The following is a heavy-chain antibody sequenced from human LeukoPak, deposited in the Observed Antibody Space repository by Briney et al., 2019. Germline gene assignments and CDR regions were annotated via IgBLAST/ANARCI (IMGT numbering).Heavy chain of an antibody. CDR2: IKQDGSEK. V-gene: IGHV3-7*01. J-gene: IGHJ4*02. D-gene: IGHD3-3*01. CDR3: ARDGHYDFWSGHYGPIDY. CDR1: GFTFSSYW. Sequence: GGSLRLSCAASGFTFSSYWMSWVRQAPGKGLEWVANIKQDGSEKYYVDSVKGRFTISRDNAKNSLYLQMNSLRAEDTAVYYCARDGHYDFWSGHYGPIDYWGQGTLVTVSS.